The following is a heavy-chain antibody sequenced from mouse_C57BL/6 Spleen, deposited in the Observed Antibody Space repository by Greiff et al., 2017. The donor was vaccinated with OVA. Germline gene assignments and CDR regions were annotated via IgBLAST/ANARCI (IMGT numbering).Heavy chain of an antibody. J-gene: IGHJ2*01. CDR1: GYTFTDYY. CDR3: ARSTMVTTLDY. V-gene: IGHV1-26*01. Sequence: EVQLQQSGPELVKPGASVTISCKASGYTFTDYYMNWVKQSHGKSLEWIGDINPNNGGTSYNQKFKGKATLTVDKSSSTAYMELRSLTSEDSAFYYCARSTMVTTLDYWGQGTTLTVSS. CDR2: INPNNGGT. D-gene: IGHD2-2*01.